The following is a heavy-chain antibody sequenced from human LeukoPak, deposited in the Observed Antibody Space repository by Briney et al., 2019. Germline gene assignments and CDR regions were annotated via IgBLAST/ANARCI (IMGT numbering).Heavy chain of an antibody. D-gene: IGHD6-19*01. Sequence: SETLSLTCTVSGGSISGFYWGWIRQPPGKGLEWIGFIYYSGSANYNPSLKSRVTMSVDMSKNQFSLKLSSVTAADTAFYYCARDRDSSGWFNYWGQGALVTVSS. CDR3: ARDRDSSGWFNY. CDR2: IYYSGSA. CDR1: GGSISGFY. V-gene: IGHV4-59*01. J-gene: IGHJ4*02.